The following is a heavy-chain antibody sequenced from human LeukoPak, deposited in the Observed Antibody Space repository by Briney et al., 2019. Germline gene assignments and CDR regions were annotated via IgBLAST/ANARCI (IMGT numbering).Heavy chain of an antibody. CDR1: GFTFSSYG. D-gene: IGHD5-18*01. CDR2: ISYDGSNK. V-gene: IGHV3-30*18. Sequence: GGSLRLSRAASGFTFSSYGMHWVRQAPGKGLEWVAVISYDGSNKYYADSVKGRFTISRDNSKNTLYLQMNSLRAEDTAVYYCAKGLGYGYGAIDYWGQGTLVTVSS. CDR3: AKGLGYGYGAIDY. J-gene: IGHJ4*02.